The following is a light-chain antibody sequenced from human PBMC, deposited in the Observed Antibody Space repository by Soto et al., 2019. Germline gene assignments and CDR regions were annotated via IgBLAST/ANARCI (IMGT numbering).Light chain of an antibody. Sequence: DIQMTQSPSSLSASVGDRVTITCRASQDISNYLNWYQQKPGKAPKLLIYDASNLETGVPSRFSRSGSETDFTFTISSLQPEDIATYYCQQYDNLPYTFGQGTKVEIK. V-gene: IGKV1-33*01. J-gene: IGKJ2*01. CDR1: QDISNY. CDR3: QQYDNLPYT. CDR2: DAS.